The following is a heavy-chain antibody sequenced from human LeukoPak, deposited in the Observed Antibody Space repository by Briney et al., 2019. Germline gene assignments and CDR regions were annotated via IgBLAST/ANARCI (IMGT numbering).Heavy chain of an antibody. CDR1: GGSFSGYY. J-gene: IGHJ4*02. D-gene: IGHD1-26*01. CDR2: INHSGST. CDR3: ARGDRCSGSYYAGDFDY. V-gene: IGHV4-34*01. Sequence: SETLSLTCAVYGGSFSGYYWSWIRQPPGKGLEWIGEINHSGSTNYNPSLKSRVTISVDTSKNQFSLKLSSVTAADTAVYYCARGDRCSGSYYAGDFDYWGQGTLVTVSS.